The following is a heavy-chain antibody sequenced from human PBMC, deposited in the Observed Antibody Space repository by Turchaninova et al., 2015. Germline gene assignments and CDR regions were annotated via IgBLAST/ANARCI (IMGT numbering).Heavy chain of an antibody. CDR2: IYYSGST. D-gene: IGHD2-15*01. CDR1: GGSICRSSYY. CDR3: ARLRIGYCSGGSCSRYMDV. V-gene: IGHV4-39*01. J-gene: IGHJ6*03. Sequence: QLQLQESGPGRVQPSETRSLPCPVLGGSICRSSYYWGWSRQPPGTGLEWIGSIYYSGSTSYNPSLKSLVTISVDTYKNQFSLKLSSVTAADTAVYYCARLRIGYCSGGSCSRYMDVWGKGTTVTVSS.